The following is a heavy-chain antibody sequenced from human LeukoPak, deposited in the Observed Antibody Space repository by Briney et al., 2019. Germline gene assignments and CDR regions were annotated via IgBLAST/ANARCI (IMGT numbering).Heavy chain of an antibody. CDR2: IKPDRSST. Sequence: PGGSLRLSCAASGFTFSNYWMYCVGHAPGKGLVGVSRIKPDRSSTSYADSVKGRFTISRDNAKNALYLHMNSLRAEDTAVYYCATLLTFGAFDVWGQGTVVTVSS. J-gene: IGHJ3*01. V-gene: IGHV3-74*01. D-gene: IGHD3-10*01. CDR1: GFTFSNYW. CDR3: ATLLTFGAFDV.